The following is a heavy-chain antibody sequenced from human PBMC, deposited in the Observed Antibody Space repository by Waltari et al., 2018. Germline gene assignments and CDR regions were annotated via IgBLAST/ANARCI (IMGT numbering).Heavy chain of an antibody. CDR2: IKEDESDK. V-gene: IGHV3-7*01. CDR3: ARDVGSGWFDS. CDR1: GFTFSSYA. J-gene: IGHJ5*01. D-gene: IGHD3-3*01. Sequence: EVQLLESGGGLVQPGGSLRLSCAASGFTFSSYAMSWVRQAPGKGLEWVANIKEDESDKNFADSVRGRFTISRDNARNTVYLHMYSLRVEDTAAYFCARDVGSGWFDSWGQGTLVTVSS.